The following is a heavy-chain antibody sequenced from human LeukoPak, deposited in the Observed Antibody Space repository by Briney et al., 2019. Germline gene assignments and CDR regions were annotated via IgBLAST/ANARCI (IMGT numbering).Heavy chain of an antibody. CDR1: GFTFSSYS. CDR2: ISSSSSYI. D-gene: IGHD3-22*01. J-gene: IGHJ4*02. V-gene: IGHV3-21*01. Sequence: GGSLRLSCAASGFTFSSYSMNWVRQAPGKGLEWVSSISSSSSYIYYADSVKGRFTISRDNAKNSLYLQMNSLRAEDTAVYYCARASSYYYDSSGYYPLSNWGQGTLVTVSS. CDR3: ARASSYYYDSSGYYPLSN.